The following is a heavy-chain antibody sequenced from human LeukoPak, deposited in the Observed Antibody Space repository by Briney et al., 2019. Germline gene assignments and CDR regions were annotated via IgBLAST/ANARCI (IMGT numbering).Heavy chain of an antibody. CDR1: GFTFSKFP. CDR3: ARLTIEYSSSSGAFDI. CDR2: ISASGDVT. V-gene: IGHV3-23*01. D-gene: IGHD6-6*01. J-gene: IGHJ3*02. Sequence: GGSLRLSCAASGFTFSKFPMGWVRQAPGRGLEWVSEISASGDVTFYADSLRGRFTISRDNSKSTLYLQMNGLRAEDTAVYYCARLTIEYSSSSGAFDIWGQGTMVTVSS.